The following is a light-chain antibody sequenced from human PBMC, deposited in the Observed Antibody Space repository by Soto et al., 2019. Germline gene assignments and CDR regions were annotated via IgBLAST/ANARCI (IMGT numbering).Light chain of an antibody. J-gene: IGLJ3*02. Sequence: QSVLTQPASVSGSPGQSITISCTGTSNDIGGHNHVSWYQQHPGNSPKLIIYEVTQRPSGVSNRFSASKSGTTASLTISGLQPEDEADYYCCSYAGIITWVCGGGTKLTVL. V-gene: IGLV2-23*02. CDR2: EVT. CDR1: SNDIGGHNH. CDR3: CSYAGIITWV.